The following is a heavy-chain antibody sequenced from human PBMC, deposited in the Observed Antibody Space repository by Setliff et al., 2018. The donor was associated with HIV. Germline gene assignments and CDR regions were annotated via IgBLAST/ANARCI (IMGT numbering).Heavy chain of an antibody. CDR1: GGSISSHY. D-gene: IGHD5-12*01. V-gene: IGHV4-59*08. CDR3: ARGKSGSYDAYDM. CDR2: IYKTGST. J-gene: IGHJ3*02. Sequence: SETLSLTCTVSGGSISSHYWSWIRQPPGKGLEWIGSIYKTGSTNYNPSLKSRVTISVDTSKNQVSLQLSSVTAADTAVYYCARGKSGSYDAYDMWGQGTMVTVSS.